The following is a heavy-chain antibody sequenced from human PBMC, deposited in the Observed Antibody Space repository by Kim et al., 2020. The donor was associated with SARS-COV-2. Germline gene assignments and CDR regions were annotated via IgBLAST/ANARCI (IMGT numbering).Heavy chain of an antibody. D-gene: IGHD3-3*01. CDR1: GYTFTSYA. V-gene: IGHV1-3*01. J-gene: IGHJ6*02. Sequence: ASVKVSCKASGYTFTSYAMHWVRQAPGQRLEWMGWINAGNGNTKYSQKFQGRVTITRDTSASTAYMELSSLRSEDTAVYYCAREYALLEWLLQAGYYYYGMDVWGQGTTVTVSS. CDR3: AREYALLEWLLQAGYYYYGMDV. CDR2: INAGNGNT.